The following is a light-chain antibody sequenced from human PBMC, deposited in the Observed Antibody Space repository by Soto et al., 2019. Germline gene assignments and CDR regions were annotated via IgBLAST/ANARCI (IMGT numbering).Light chain of an antibody. Sequence: QSVLTQPASLSGSPGQSITISCTGTSSDVCGYNYVSWYQHHPGKAPKLIICDVSNRPSGVSNRFSGSKSGNTASLTISGLQPEDEADYYCSSYTTSNTRQIVFGTGTKVTVL. J-gene: IGLJ1*01. V-gene: IGLV2-14*03. CDR1: SSDVCGYNY. CDR2: DVS. CDR3: SSYTTSNTRQIV.